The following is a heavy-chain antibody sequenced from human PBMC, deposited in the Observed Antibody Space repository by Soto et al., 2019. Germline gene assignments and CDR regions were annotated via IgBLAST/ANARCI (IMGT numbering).Heavy chain of an antibody. V-gene: IGHV3-48*02. D-gene: IGHD2-8*01. J-gene: IGHJ5*02. Sequence: GGSLRLSCAASGFAFSTYSMNWVRQAPGKGLEWVSYISFSSTTIFYADSVRGRFTISRDNAKNSLYLQMNTLRDEDTAVYYCARDNGMAGSFDPWGQGTLVNVSS. CDR3: ARDNGMAGSFDP. CDR2: ISFSSTTI. CDR1: GFAFSTYS.